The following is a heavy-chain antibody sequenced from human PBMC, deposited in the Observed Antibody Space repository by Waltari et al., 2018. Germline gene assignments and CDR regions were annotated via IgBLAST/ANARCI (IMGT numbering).Heavy chain of an antibody. V-gene: IGHV4-4*02. J-gene: IGHJ5*02. CDR3: ASLVWSMGWFDP. Sequence: QVQLQESGPGLVKPSGTLSLTCAVSGGSISSSNWWSWVRQPPGKGLEWIGEIYHSGSTNYNRALKGRVTISVDKSKNQFSLKLSSVTAADTAVYYCASLVWSMGWFDPWGQGTLVTVSS. CDR1: GGSISSSNW. D-gene: IGHD2-8*01. CDR2: IYHSGST.